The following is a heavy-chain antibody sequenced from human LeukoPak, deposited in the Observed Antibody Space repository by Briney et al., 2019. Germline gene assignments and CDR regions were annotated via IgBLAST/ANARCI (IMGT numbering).Heavy chain of an antibody. CDR1: GFTFSSYW. D-gene: IGHD3-22*01. V-gene: IGHV3-74*01. Sequence: GGSLRLSCAASGFTFSSYWMHWVRQAPGKGLVWVSRINSDGSSTYYADSVKGRFTISRDNSKNTLYLQMNSLRAEDTAVYYCAKDYYDSSGYYYVQRGSRPAFDYWGQGTLVTVSS. CDR2: INSDGSST. J-gene: IGHJ4*02. CDR3: AKDYYDSSGYYYVQRGSRPAFDY.